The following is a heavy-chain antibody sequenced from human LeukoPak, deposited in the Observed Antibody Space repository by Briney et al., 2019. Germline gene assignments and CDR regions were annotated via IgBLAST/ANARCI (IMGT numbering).Heavy chain of an antibody. Sequence: SETLSLTCTVSGGSISGFYWSWIWQPPGKGLEWIGYIYYGGSTNYNPSLKSRVTISVDTSKNQFSLKLSSVTAADTAVYYCAKLAVDTPIGTDYWGQGSLVTVSS. D-gene: IGHD5-18*01. J-gene: IGHJ4*02. CDR1: GGSISGFY. CDR2: IYYGGST. CDR3: AKLAVDTPIGTDY. V-gene: IGHV4-59*01.